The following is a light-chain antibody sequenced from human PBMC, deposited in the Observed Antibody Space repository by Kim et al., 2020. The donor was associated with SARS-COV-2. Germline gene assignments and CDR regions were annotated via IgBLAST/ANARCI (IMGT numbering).Light chain of an antibody. CDR3: SSYTSSSTRV. V-gene: IGLV2-14*03. CDR2: DSS. J-gene: IGLJ3*02. CDR1: SSNVGGYNY. Sequence: GQSITISFTGTSSNVGGYNYVSWYQQHPGKAPKLMIYDSSNRPSGFSNRFSGSKSGNTASLTISGLQAEDEADYYCSSYTSSSTRVFGGGTQLTVL.